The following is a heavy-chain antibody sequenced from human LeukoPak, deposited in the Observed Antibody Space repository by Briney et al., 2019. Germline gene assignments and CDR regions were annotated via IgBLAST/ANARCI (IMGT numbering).Heavy chain of an antibody. CDR3: AKPGYSYGRFDY. V-gene: IGHV3-23*01. D-gene: IGHD5-18*01. Sequence: PGGSLRLSCAASGFTFSSYAMRWVRQAPGKGLEWVSAISGSGGSTYYADSVKGRFTISRDNSKNTLYLQMNSLRAEGTAVYYCAKPGYSYGRFDYWGQGTLVTVSS. CDR1: GFTFSSYA. J-gene: IGHJ4*02. CDR2: ISGSGGST.